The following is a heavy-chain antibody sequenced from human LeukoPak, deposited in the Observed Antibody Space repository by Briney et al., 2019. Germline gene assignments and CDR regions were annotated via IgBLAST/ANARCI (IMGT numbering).Heavy chain of an antibody. J-gene: IGHJ4*02. CDR2: INWNRGST. CDR3: ARGYFYDSSGYYGNLDY. Sequence: GGSLRLSCAASGFTFDEYGMNWVRQAPGKGLEWVSGINWNRGSTGYADAVKGRFTIHRDNAKKSLYLQMHSLRAEDTALYYCARGYFYDSSGYYGNLDYWGQGTLVTVSS. CDR1: GFTFDEYG. V-gene: IGHV3-20*04. D-gene: IGHD3-22*01.